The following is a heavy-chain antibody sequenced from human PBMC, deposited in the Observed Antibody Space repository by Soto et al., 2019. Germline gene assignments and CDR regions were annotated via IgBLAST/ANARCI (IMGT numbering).Heavy chain of an antibody. V-gene: IGHV1-18*01. Sequence: VKVSCKASGYTFTSYGISWVRQAPGQGLEWMGWISAYNGNTNYAQKLQGRVTMTTDTSTSTAYMELRSLRSDDTAVYYCARILLWFGEFDAFDIWGQGTMVTVSS. J-gene: IGHJ3*02. D-gene: IGHD3-10*01. CDR2: ISAYNGNT. CDR3: ARILLWFGEFDAFDI. CDR1: GYTFTSYG.